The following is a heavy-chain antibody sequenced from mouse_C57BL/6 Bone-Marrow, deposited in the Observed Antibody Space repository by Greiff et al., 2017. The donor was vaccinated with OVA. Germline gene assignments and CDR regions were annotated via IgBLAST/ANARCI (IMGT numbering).Heavy chain of an antibody. CDR3: ATYDYEKGMDY. CDR1: GFTFSDYY. J-gene: IGHJ4*01. D-gene: IGHD2-4*01. Sequence: EVNLVESEGGLVQPGSSMKLSCTASGFTFSDYYMAWVRQVPEKGLEWVANINYDGSSTYYLDSLKSRFIISRDNAKNILYLQMSSLKSEDTATYYCATYDYEKGMDYWGQGTSVTVSS. CDR2: INYDGSST. V-gene: IGHV5-16*01.